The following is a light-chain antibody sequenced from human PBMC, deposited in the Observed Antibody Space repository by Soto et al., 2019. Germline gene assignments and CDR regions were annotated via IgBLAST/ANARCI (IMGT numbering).Light chain of an antibody. Sequence: SYELTQPPSVSESPGQTARITCSGDALPKKYAYWYQQKSGQAPVLVIHEDTKRPSGIPERVSGSSSVTMDTLPISGSQVEYEDVYFCYTTDNSGTHWGVFGGGTQLTVL. CDR1: ALPKKY. CDR2: EDT. V-gene: IGLV3-10*03. J-gene: IGLJ2*01. CDR3: YTTDNSGTHWGV.